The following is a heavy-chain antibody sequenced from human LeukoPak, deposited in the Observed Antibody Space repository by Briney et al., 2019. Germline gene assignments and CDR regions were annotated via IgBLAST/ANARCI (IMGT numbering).Heavy chain of an antibody. CDR1: GGSISSYY. J-gene: IGHJ4*02. V-gene: IGHV4-34*01. Sequence: SETLSLTCTVSGGSISSYYWSWIRQPPGRGLEWIGEINHSGRTNYNPSLKSRVTISVDTSKNQFSLKMSSVTAADTAVYYCARARETVAIDYWGQGNLVTVSS. CDR3: ARARETVAIDY. D-gene: IGHD5-12*01. CDR2: INHSGRT.